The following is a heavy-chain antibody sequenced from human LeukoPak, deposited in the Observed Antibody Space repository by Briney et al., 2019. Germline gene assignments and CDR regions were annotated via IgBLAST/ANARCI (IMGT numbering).Heavy chain of an antibody. D-gene: IGHD3-22*01. CDR2: INHSGST. J-gene: IGHJ4*02. CDR1: GGSFSGYY. CDR3: ARYYYDSSGSISLHY. Sequence: SETLSLTCAVYGGSFSGYYWSWIRQPPGKGLEWIGEINHSGSTNYNPSLKSRVTISVDTSKNQFSLKLSSVTAADTAVYYRARYYYDSSGSISLHYWGQGTLVTVSS. V-gene: IGHV4-34*01.